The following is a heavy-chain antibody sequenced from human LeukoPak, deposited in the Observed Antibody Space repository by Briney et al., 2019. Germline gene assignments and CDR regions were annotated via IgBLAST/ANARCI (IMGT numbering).Heavy chain of an antibody. D-gene: IGHD3-10*01. CDR1: GGSISTYY. V-gene: IGHV4-59*01. J-gene: IGHJ4*02. CDR2: IYYRGSA. CDR3: ARAGDYYSSGSYLGY. Sequence: SETLSLTCTVSGGSISTYYWTWIRQPPGKGLEWIGYIYYRGSANYNPSLKSRLTISVDTSKNQLSLKLTSVTAADTAMYYCARAGDYYSSGSYLGYWGQGTLVTASS.